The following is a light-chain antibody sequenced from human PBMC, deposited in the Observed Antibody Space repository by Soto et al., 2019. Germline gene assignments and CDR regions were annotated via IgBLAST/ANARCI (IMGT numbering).Light chain of an antibody. CDR1: QTISSW. V-gene: IGKV1-5*01. J-gene: IGKJ1*01. Sequence: DIQVTQSPPTLSSSVGCRFAVTCLASQTISSWLAWYQQRPGKAPNLLIFDASTLESGVPSRFSGSGSGTTFTLTISSLQSDDFATYYCLQYNGYYRTFGQGTKVDIK. CDR2: DAS. CDR3: LQYNGYYRT.